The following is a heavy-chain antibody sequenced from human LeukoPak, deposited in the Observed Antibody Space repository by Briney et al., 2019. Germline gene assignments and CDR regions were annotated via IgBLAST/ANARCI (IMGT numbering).Heavy chain of an antibody. CDR3: ASASGY. CDR2: IYTSVST. CDR1: GDSISSDY. J-gene: IGHJ4*02. Sequence: PSETLSLTCSVSGDSISSDYWSWIRQPAGKGLGWIGRIYTSVSTTYNPSLKALATIPVDMSTNQFSLKLRSVTAADTAVYYCASASGYWGQGTLVTASS. D-gene: IGHD6-19*01. V-gene: IGHV4-4*07.